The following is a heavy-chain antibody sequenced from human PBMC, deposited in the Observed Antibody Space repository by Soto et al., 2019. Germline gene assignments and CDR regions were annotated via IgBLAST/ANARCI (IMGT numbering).Heavy chain of an antibody. CDR1: GGSFNVYY. V-gene: IGHV4-34*01. Sequence: LSLTFVIYGGSFNVYYLSWIRPPPGQGLEWIGEIHHSGGTNYNPSLKSRVTISVDTSKSQFSLELSSVTAADTSVYYCARARRGYSSSWYNWFDSWGQGTLVTVPS. CDR2: IHHSGGT. CDR3: ARARRGYSSSWYNWFDS. D-gene: IGHD6-13*01. J-gene: IGHJ5*01.